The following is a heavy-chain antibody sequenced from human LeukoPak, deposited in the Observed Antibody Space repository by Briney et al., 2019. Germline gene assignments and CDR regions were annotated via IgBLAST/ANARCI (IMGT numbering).Heavy chain of an antibody. CDR1: GGSFSGYY. Sequence: SETLSLTCAVYGGSFSGYYWSWIRQPPGKGLEWIGEINHSGSTYYNPSLKSRVTISVDTSKNQFSLKLSSVTAADTAVYYCASRYYDSSGSGPYFDYWGQGTLVTVSS. V-gene: IGHV4-34*09. CDR3: ASRYYDSSGSGPYFDY. CDR2: INHSGST. D-gene: IGHD3-22*01. J-gene: IGHJ4*02.